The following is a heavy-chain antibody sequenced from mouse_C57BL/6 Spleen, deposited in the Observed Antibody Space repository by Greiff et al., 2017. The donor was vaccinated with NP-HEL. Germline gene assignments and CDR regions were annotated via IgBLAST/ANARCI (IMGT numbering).Heavy chain of an antibody. D-gene: IGHD4-1*01. Sequence: EVKVVESGGGLVKPGGPLKLSCAASGFTFSSYAMSWVRQTPEKRLEWVATISDGGSYTYYPDNVKGRFTISRDNAKNNLYLQMSHLKSEDTAMYYCARGGLGRGYFDYWGQGTTLTVSS. CDR1: GFTFSSYA. J-gene: IGHJ2*01. V-gene: IGHV5-4*03. CDR2: ISDGGSYT. CDR3: ARGGLGRGYFDY.